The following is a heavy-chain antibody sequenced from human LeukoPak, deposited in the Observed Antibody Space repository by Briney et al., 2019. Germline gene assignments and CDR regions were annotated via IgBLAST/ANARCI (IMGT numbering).Heavy chain of an antibody. CDR1: GYTFTSYG. V-gene: IGHV1-18*01. D-gene: IGHD6-13*01. CDR3: AREGDSSSWPDFDY. Sequence: ASVKVSCKASGYTFTSYGISWVRQAPGQGLEWMGRISAYNGNTNYAQKLQGRVTMTTDTSTSTAYMELRSLRSDDTAVYYCAREGDSSSWPDFDYWGQGTLVTVSS. CDR2: ISAYNGNT. J-gene: IGHJ4*02.